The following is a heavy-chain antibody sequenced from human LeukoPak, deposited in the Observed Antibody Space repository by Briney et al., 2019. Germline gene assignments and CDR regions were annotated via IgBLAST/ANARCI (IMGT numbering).Heavy chain of an antibody. Sequence: SETLSLTCAVYGGSFSGYYWSWIRQPPGKGLEWIGEINHSGSTNYIPSLKSRVTISVDTSKNQFSLKLSSVTAADTAVYYCARGPLSDSGWTGAFDVWGQGTMVTVSS. D-gene: IGHD6-19*01. CDR2: INHSGST. V-gene: IGHV4-34*01. CDR3: ARGPLSDSGWTGAFDV. CDR1: GGSFSGYY. J-gene: IGHJ3*01.